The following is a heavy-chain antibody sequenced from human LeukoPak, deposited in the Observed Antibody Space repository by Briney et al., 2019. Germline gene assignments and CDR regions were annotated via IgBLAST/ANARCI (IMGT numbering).Heavy chain of an antibody. CDR2: ISWNSDSI. Sequence: GGSLRLSCAASGFTFDDYAMHWVRQAPGKGLEWVSGISWNSDSIGYADSVKGRFTISRDNAKNSLYLQMNSLRAEDTALYYCAKAVQLWFYYFDYWGQGTLVTVSS. D-gene: IGHD5-18*01. CDR3: AKAVQLWFYYFDY. V-gene: IGHV3-9*01. J-gene: IGHJ4*02. CDR1: GFTFDDYA.